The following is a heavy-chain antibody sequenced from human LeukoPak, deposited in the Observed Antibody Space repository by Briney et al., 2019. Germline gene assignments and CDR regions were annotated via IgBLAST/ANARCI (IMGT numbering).Heavy chain of an antibody. CDR1: GFTFSIYW. V-gene: IGHV3-7*03. CDR3: ARVYTGNRWHFDY. D-gene: IGHD2-2*02. J-gene: IGHJ4*02. Sequence: GVTLRLSCAASGFTFSIYWMSWVRQAPGKGLECVANIKRDGSEKYYVDSVKGRFTIFRDDAKSSLYLQMNSLRAEDTAVYFCARVYTGNRWHFDYWGQGTLVTVSS. CDR2: IKRDGSEK.